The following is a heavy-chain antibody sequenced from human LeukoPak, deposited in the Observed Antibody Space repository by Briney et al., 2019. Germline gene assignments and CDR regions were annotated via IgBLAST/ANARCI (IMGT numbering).Heavy chain of an antibody. CDR2: IYYSGST. CDR1: GGSISSSSYY. J-gene: IGHJ5*02. CDR3: AGDEEWELPAFDP. V-gene: IGHV4-39*07. Sequence: SETLSLTCTVSGGSISSSSYYWGWIRQPPGKGLEWIGSIYYSGSTYYNPSLKSRVTISVDTSKNQFSLKLSSVTAADTAVYYCAGDEEWELPAFDPWGQGTLVTVSS. D-gene: IGHD1-26*01.